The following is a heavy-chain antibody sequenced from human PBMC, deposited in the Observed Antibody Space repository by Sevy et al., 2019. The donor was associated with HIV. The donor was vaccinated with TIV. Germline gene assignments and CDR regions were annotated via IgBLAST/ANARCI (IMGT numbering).Heavy chain of an antibody. Sequence: GGSLRLSCVGSGFTFSSYSMNWVRQAPGKGLEWLSYMNSITSTIYYADSVKGRFTISRDNAKNSVSLQMHSLRADDTAVYYCAINGGYAEYGMDFWGQGTTVTVSS. J-gene: IGHJ6*02. CDR2: MNSITSTI. D-gene: IGHD2-2*01. CDR1: GFTFSSYS. V-gene: IGHV3-48*01. CDR3: AINGGYAEYGMDF.